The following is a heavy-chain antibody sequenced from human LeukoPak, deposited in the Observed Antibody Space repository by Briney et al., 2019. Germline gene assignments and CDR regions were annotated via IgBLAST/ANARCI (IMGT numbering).Heavy chain of an antibody. V-gene: IGHV3-30*02. J-gene: IGHJ6*03. D-gene: IGHD2-8*01. Sequence: GGSLRLSCAASGFTFSSYGMHWVRPAPGKGLEWVAYIQYDGSNEQYADSVKGRFSISRDSSKNILYLQMNSLRAEDTAVYYCAKDRCSNGIGCYYYYMDVWGKGTTVTISS. CDR2: IQYDGSNE. CDR3: AKDRCSNGIGCYYYYMDV. CDR1: GFTFSSYG.